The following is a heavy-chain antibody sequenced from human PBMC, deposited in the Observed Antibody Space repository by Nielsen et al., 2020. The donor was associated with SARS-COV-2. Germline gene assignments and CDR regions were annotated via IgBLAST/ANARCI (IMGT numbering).Heavy chain of an antibody. CDR1: GGSVSSGSYY. V-gene: IGHV4-61*01. Sequence: GSLRLSCTVSGGSVSSGSYYWSWIRQPPGKGLEWIGYIYYSGGTNYNPSLKSRVTISVDTSKNQFSLKLSSVTAADTAVYYCVRGRVLGAAAVSFFQHWGQGTLVTVSS. D-gene: IGHD6-13*01. CDR2: IYYSGGT. J-gene: IGHJ1*01. CDR3: VRGRVLGAAAVSFFQH.